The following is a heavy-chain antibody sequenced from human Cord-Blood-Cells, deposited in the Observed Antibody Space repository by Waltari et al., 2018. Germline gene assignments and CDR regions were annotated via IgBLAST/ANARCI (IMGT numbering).Heavy chain of an antibody. CDR1: GGSISSSSYY. Sequence: QLQLQESGPELVKPSETLSLTCTVSGGSISSSSYYWGWIRQPPGKGLEWIGSIYYSGSTYYNPSLKSRVTISVDTSKNQFSLKLSSVTAADTAVYYCARPLDSSGFDYWGQGTLVTVSS. V-gene: IGHV4-39*01. CDR2: IYYSGST. J-gene: IGHJ4*02. D-gene: IGHD6-19*01. CDR3: ARPLDSSGFDY.